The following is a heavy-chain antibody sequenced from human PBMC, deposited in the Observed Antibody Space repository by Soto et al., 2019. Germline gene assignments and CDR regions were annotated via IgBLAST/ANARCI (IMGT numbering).Heavy chain of an antibody. J-gene: IGHJ3*02. CDR3: ARHDYYHRTFDI. V-gene: IGHV4-61*08. CDR1: GGSVGTGAYY. CDR2: TLYSGSP. Sequence: SETLSLTCRVSGGSVGTGAYYWSWIRQPPGKGLEWIGYTLYSGSPNYNPSLQSLQSRVTISVDTSRNQFSLRLTSVTAADMALYYCARHDYYHRTFDIWGQGTLVTV. D-gene: IGHD3-9*01.